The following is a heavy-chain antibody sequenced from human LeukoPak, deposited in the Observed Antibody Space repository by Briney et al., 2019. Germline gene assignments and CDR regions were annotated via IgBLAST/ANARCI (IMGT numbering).Heavy chain of an antibody. CDR3: ARHPPRGNTGLAFDF. Sequence: SETLSLTCTVSGGSISSYYWSWIRQPPGEGLEWIGYIYYSGSTKYNPSLTSRVTISVDTSRNQFSLELRSVTAADTAVYYCARHPPRGNTGLAFDFWGRGTLVTVSS. CDR2: IYYSGST. CDR1: GGSISSYY. V-gene: IGHV4-59*08. D-gene: IGHD1-14*01. J-gene: IGHJ4*02.